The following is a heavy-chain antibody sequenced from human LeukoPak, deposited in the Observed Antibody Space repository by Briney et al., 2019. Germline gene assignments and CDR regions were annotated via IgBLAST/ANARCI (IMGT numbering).Heavy chain of an antibody. CDR3: ARDRDYYDSSTPGY. V-gene: IGHV1-69*05. Sequence: SVKVSCKASGGTFSSYAISWVRQAPGQGLEWMGGIIPIFGTANYAQKFQGRVTMTRDTSTSTVYMELSSLRSEDTAVYYCARDRDYYDSSTPGYWGQGTLVTVSS. D-gene: IGHD3-22*01. J-gene: IGHJ4*02. CDR1: GGTFSSYA. CDR2: IIPIFGTA.